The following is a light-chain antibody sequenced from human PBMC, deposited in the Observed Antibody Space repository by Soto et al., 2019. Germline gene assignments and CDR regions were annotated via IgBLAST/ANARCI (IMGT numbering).Light chain of an antibody. V-gene: IGKV3-15*01. CDR2: GAS. J-gene: IGKJ2*01. CDR3: QQYNNWPPHT. CDR1: QSVGSN. Sequence: ETVMTQSPATLSVSPGEGATLSCRASQSVGSNLAWYQQIPGQAPRLLIYGASTMATGIPARFSGSGSGTEFALTIIGLQAEDFAVYYCQQYNNWPPHTFGQGTKLEIK.